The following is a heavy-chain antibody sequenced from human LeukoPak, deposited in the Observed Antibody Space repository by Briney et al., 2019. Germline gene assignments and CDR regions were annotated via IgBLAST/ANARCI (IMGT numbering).Heavy chain of an antibody. V-gene: IGHV4-39*01. D-gene: IGHD2-15*01. CDR3: ARSEVHDLGWGGCSGGSCYSNWFDP. Sequence: SETLSLTCTVSGGSISSSSYYWGWIRQPPGKGLEWIGSIYYSGSTYYNPSLKSRVTISVDTSKNQFSLKLSSVTAADTAVYYCARSEVHDLGWGGCSGGSCYSNWFDPCGQGTLVTVSS. CDR1: GGSISSSSYY. J-gene: IGHJ5*02. CDR2: IYYSGST.